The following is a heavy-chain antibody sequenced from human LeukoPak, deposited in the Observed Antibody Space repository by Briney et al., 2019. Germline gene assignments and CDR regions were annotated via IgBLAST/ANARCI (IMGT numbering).Heavy chain of an antibody. Sequence: QTGGSLRLSCAASGFTFSSYAMSWVRQAPGKGLEWVSTISVSGGSTFYADSVKGRFTISRDNSKNTLYLQMNSLRAEDTAVYYCARPPWGYSSPFDHWGQGTLVTVSS. V-gene: IGHV3-23*01. D-gene: IGHD6-13*01. CDR1: GFTFSSYA. J-gene: IGHJ4*02. CDR3: ARPPWGYSSPFDH. CDR2: ISVSGGST.